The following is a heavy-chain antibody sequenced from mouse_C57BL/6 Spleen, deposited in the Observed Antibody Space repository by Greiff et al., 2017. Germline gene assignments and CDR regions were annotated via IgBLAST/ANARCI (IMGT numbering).Heavy chain of an antibody. CDR1: GYAFSSSW. D-gene: IGHD1-1*01. CDR2: IYPGDGDT. CDR3: ASDYGSSYDAMDY. V-gene: IGHV1-82*01. J-gene: IGHJ4*01. Sequence: VQLQQSGPELVKPGASVKISCKASGYAFSSSWMNWVKQRPGKGLEWIGRIYPGDGDTNYNGKFKGKATLTADKSSSTAYMQLSSLTSEDSAVYFCASDYGSSYDAMDYWGQGTSVTVSS.